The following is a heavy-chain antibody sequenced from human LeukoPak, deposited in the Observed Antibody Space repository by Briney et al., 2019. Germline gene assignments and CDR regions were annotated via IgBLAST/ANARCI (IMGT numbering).Heavy chain of an antibody. CDR1: GYTFTSYA. V-gene: IGHV7-4-1*02. D-gene: IGHD6-13*01. Sequence: ASVKVSCKASGYTFTSYAINWVRQAPGQGLEWMGWINTNTGNPTYAQGFTGRFVFSLDTSVSTAYLQISSLKAEDTAVYYCARAPELDAYYYGMDVWGQGTTATVSS. CDR2: INTNTGNP. CDR3: ARAPELDAYYYGMDV. J-gene: IGHJ6*02.